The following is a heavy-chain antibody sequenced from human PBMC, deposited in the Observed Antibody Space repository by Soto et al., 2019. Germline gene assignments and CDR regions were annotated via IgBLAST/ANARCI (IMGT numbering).Heavy chain of an antibody. CDR1: GFTFSSYS. D-gene: IGHD3-22*01. Sequence: GGSLRPSCAASGFTFSSYSMNWVRQAPGKGLEWVSSISSSSSYIYYADSVKGRFTISRDNAKNSLYLQMNSLRAEDTAVYYCARDEDDSSGYYYYYYGMDVWGQGTTVTVSS. CDR2: ISSSSSYI. J-gene: IGHJ6*02. CDR3: ARDEDDSSGYYYYYYGMDV. V-gene: IGHV3-21*01.